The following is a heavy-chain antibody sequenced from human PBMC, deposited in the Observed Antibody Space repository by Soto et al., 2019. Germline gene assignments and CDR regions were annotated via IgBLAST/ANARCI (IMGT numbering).Heavy chain of an antibody. CDR1: GGSFSGYY. V-gene: IGHV4-34*01. J-gene: IGHJ6*02. D-gene: IGHD2-2*01. CDR3: ARGLYCSSTSCYPNYYYYGMDV. Sequence: QVQLQQWGAGLLKPSETLSLTCAVYGGSFSGYYWSWIRQPPGQGLEWIGEINHSGSTNYNPSLKSRVTISVDTSKNQFSLKLSSVTAADTAVYYCARGLYCSSTSCYPNYYYYGMDVWGQGTTVTVSS. CDR2: INHSGST.